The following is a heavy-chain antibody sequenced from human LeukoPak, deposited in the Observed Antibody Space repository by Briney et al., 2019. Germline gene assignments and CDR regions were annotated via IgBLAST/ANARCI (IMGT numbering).Heavy chain of an antibody. J-gene: IGHJ6*02. Sequence: ASVKVSCKASGYTFTSYYMHWVRQAPGQGLEWMGIINPSGGSTSYAQKFQGRVTMTRDTSTSTVYMELSSLRSEDTAVYYCAREIYDSSGYYYYYYGMDVWGQGTTATVSS. D-gene: IGHD3-22*01. CDR2: INPSGGST. V-gene: IGHV1-46*01. CDR1: GYTFTSYY. CDR3: AREIYDSSGYYYYYYGMDV.